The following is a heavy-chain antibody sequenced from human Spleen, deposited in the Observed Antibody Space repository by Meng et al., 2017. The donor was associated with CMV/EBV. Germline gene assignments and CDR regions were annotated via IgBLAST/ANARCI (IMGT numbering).Heavy chain of an antibody. V-gene: IGHV3-21*01. CDR1: GFTFTNYD. J-gene: IGHJ6*02. Sequence: GESLKISCAASGFTFTNYDMNWVRQAPGKGLEWVSSISSTSIYIHYADSLKGRFTISRDNAKNSLYLQMHSLRAEDTAVYYCARDNTYGNYYYGMDVWGQGTTVTVSS. D-gene: IGHD5-18*01. CDR2: ISSTSIYI. CDR3: ARDNTYGNYYYGMDV.